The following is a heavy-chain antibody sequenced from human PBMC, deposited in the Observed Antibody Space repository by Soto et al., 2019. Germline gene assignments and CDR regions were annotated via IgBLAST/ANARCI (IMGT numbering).Heavy chain of an antibody. V-gene: IGHV3-23*01. CDR1: GFTFSSYA. J-gene: IGHJ4*02. Sequence: EVQLLESGGGLVQPGGSLRLSCAASGFTFSSYAMSWVRQAPGKGLEWVSTIGAGGGSTYYADSVKGRFTISRDNSKNTLYLQMNSLRAEDTDVYYCAKVRPGFDYWGQGTLVTVSS. CDR3: AKVRPGFDY. D-gene: IGHD3-10*01. CDR2: IGAGGGST.